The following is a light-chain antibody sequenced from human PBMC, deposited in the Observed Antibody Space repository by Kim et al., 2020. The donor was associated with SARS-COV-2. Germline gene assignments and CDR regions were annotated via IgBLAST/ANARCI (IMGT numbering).Light chain of an antibody. CDR3: QQYNNWLT. V-gene: IGKV3-15*01. CDR2: GAS. CDR1: QSVSSN. Sequence: SVSPGERATLCCRASQSVSSNLAWYQQKPGQAPRLLIYGASTRATGIPARFSGSGSGTEFTLTISSLQSEDFAVYYCQQYNNWLTFGGGTKVDIK. J-gene: IGKJ4*01.